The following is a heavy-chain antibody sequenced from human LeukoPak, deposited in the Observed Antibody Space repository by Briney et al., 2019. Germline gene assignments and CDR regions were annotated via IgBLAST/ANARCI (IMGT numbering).Heavy chain of an antibody. CDR3: ARQRTVVTPEFFDF. J-gene: IGHJ4*02. Sequence: SETLSLTCSVSGDSITYFYWGWIRQPPGKGLEWIGGISYSGTTKKNPSLESRITMSVDTSKNQFSLNLNSVTAADTAMYYCARQRTVVTPEFFDFWGQGTLVIVSS. V-gene: IGHV4-59*04. D-gene: IGHD4-23*01. CDR1: GDSITYFY. CDR2: ISYSGTT.